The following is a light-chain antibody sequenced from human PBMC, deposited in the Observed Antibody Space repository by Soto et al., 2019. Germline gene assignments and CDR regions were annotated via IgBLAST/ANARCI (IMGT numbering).Light chain of an antibody. J-gene: IGKJ1*01. Sequence: DIQIAQSPSTLSASVGDRVTITCRASQSIGSWLAWYQQKPGKAPKVLIYKASNLESGVPSRFSGSGSGTEFTLTISSLQPDDSATYYCQMYNSYSWTFGQGTKVDI. CDR1: QSIGSW. CDR3: QMYNSYSWT. CDR2: KAS. V-gene: IGKV1-5*03.